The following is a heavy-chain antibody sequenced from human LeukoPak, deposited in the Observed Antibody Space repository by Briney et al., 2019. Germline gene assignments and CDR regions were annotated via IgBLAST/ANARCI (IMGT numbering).Heavy chain of an antibody. V-gene: IGHV3-30*03. Sequence: AGGSLRLSCAASGFTFSGYGMHWVRQAPGKGLEWVAVISYDGSNKYYADSVKGRFTISRDNSKNTLYLQMNSLRAEDTAVYYCECPDAFDIWGQGTMVTVSS. J-gene: IGHJ3*02. CDR1: GFTFSGYG. CDR2: ISYDGSNK. D-gene: IGHD2-2*01. CDR3: ECPDAFDI.